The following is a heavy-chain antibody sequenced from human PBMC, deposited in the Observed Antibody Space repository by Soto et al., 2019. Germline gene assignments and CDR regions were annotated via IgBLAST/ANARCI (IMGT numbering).Heavy chain of an antibody. Sequence: QVQLVQSGAEVKKPGASVKVSCKASGYTFTSYDINWVRQATGQGLEWMGWMNPNSGTTGYAQKFQGRVTMTRTTSISTAYMELSSMRSEDTAVYYCARTPSGVLAAPRINWFAPWGQRTLVTVSS. CDR2: MNPNSGTT. V-gene: IGHV1-8*01. D-gene: IGHD2-15*01. CDR1: GYTFTSYD. CDR3: ARTPSGVLAAPRINWFAP. J-gene: IGHJ5*02.